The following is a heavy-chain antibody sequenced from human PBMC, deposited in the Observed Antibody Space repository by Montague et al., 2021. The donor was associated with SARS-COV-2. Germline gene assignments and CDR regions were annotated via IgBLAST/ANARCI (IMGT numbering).Heavy chain of an antibody. CDR3: ARIGTVRGVFAAPHLYYGMDV. D-gene: IGHD3-10*01. J-gene: IGHJ6*02. Sequence: PALVKPTQTLTLTCTFSGFSLSTSGMCVSWIRQPPGKALEWLALIDWDDDKYYSTSLKTRLTISKDTSKNQVVLTMTNMDPVDTATYYCARIGTVRGVFAAPHLYYGMDVWGQGTTVTVSS. V-gene: IGHV2-70*01. CDR1: GFSLSTSGMC. CDR2: IDWDDDK.